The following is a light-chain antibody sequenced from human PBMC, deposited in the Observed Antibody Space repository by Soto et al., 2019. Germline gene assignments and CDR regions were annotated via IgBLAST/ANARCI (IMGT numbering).Light chain of an antibody. CDR3: QQYNNWPPWT. CDR2: GAS. Sequence: EIGLTQSPGTPSVSPGERATLFCRAIQSVTSSYLAWYQQKPGQAPRLLIYGASTRATGIPARFSGSGSGTEFTLTISSLQSEDFAVYYCQQYNNWPPWTFGQGTKVDIK. J-gene: IGKJ1*01. V-gene: IGKV3-15*01. CDR1: QSVTSSY.